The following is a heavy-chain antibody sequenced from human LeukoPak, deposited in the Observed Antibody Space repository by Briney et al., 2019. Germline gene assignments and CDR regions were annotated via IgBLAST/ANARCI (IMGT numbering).Heavy chain of an antibody. CDR1: GFTFSSYA. Sequence: GGSLRLSCAASGFTFSSYAMHWVRQAPGKGLEWVAVISYDGSNKYYADSVKGRFTISRDNSKNTLYLQMNSLRAEDTAVYYCARTGGGNSGYYFDYWGQGTLVTVSS. D-gene: IGHD4-23*01. J-gene: IGHJ4*02. V-gene: IGHV3-30*01. CDR3: ARTGGGNSGYYFDY. CDR2: ISYDGSNK.